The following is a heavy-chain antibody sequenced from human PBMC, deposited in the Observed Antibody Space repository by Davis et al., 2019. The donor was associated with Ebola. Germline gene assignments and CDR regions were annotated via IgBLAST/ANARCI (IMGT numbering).Heavy chain of an antibody. V-gene: IGHV4-30-4*01. J-gene: IGHJ5*02. CDR1: GGSISSGDYY. Sequence: SETLSLTCTVSGGSISSGDYYWSWIRQPPGKGLEWIGYIYYSGSTYYNPSLKSRVTISVDTSKTQFSLKLSSVTAADTAVYYCARGPIAAAGLYNWFDPWGQGTLVTVSS. CDR2: IYYSGST. D-gene: IGHD6-13*01. CDR3: ARGPIAAAGLYNWFDP.